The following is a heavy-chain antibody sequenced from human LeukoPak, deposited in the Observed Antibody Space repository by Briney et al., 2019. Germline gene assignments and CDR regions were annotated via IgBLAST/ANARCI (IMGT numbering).Heavy chain of an antibody. Sequence: ASVKVSCKASGGTFNNYAMNWVRQAPGQGLEWMGGIFPLFETTNYAQGFKGRVTITADDSTSTAYMELNSLRTEDTAVYYCARGRESHGHYFHFWGQGTLVTVSS. D-gene: IGHD1-26*01. CDR1: GGTFNNYA. V-gene: IGHV1-69*01. J-gene: IGHJ4*02. CDR2: IFPLFETT. CDR3: ARGRESHGHYFHF.